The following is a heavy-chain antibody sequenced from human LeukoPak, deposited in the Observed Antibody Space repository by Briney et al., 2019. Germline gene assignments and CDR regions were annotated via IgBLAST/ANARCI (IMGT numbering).Heavy chain of an antibody. D-gene: IGHD3-10*01. Sequence: SQTLSLTCTVSGGSISSGGYYWSWIRQPPGKGLEWIGYIYHSGSTYYNPSLKSRVTISVDTSKNQFSLKLSSVTAADTAVYYCARDQSPLRRYYGSGSYSGYFDYWGQGTLVTVSS. CDR3: ARDQSPLRRYYGSGSYSGYFDY. CDR1: GGSISSGGYY. J-gene: IGHJ4*02. CDR2: IYHSGST. V-gene: IGHV4-30-2*01.